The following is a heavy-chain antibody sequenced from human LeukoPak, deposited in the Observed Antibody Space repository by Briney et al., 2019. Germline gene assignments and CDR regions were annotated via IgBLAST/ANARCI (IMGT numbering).Heavy chain of an antibody. CDR2: LSASGGLT. Sequence: GGSLRLSCAASGFTFSSYAMSWVRQAPGKGLEWVSGLSASGGLTYYADSVKGRFTISRDNSKNTLYLQMNSLRAEDTAVYYCTKLENSCSGGSCYSVDYWGQGTLVTVSS. J-gene: IGHJ4*02. CDR3: TKLENSCSGGSCYSVDY. V-gene: IGHV3-23*01. D-gene: IGHD2-15*01. CDR1: GFTFSSYA.